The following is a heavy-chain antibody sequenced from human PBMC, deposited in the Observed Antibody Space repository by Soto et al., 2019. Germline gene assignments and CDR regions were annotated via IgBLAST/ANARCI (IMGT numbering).Heavy chain of an antibody. CDR3: FQAEDGIRDCSTVSAFLRNRSSDL. CDR2: ISYDGSNK. D-gene: IGHD3-9*01. V-gene: IGHV3-30-3*01. Sequence: KGLERVAVISYDGSNKYYADSVKGRFTISRDNSKDTLYLQMNSLRAEDTAVYFFFQAEDGIRDCSTVSAFLRNRSSDL. J-gene: IGHJ2*01.